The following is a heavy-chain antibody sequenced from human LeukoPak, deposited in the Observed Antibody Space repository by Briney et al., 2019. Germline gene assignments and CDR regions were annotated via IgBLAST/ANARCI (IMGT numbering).Heavy chain of an antibody. Sequence: GESLQISCLGLGSIFSSYWNAWVRQRPGKGLEWMGIIYPGGSETRYDPSFQGQVTISADTSTSTAYLQWSSLRASDTAMYYCARASRDGYNQNFDHWGEGTLVTVSS. CDR1: GSIFSSYW. CDR2: IYPGGSET. D-gene: IGHD5-24*01. V-gene: IGHV5-51*01. J-gene: IGHJ4*02. CDR3: ARASRDGYNQNFDH.